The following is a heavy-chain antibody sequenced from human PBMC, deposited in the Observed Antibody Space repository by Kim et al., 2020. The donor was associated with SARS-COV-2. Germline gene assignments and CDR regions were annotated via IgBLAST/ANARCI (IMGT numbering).Heavy chain of an antibody. J-gene: IGHJ4*02. D-gene: IGHD1-26*01. CDR3: ARGGSYNYFDY. Sequence: IYYADPVQGRFHISRDNAKNSLYLQMNSLRAEATAVSDCARGGSYNYFDYWGQGTLVTVSS. V-gene: IGHV3-21*01. CDR2: I.